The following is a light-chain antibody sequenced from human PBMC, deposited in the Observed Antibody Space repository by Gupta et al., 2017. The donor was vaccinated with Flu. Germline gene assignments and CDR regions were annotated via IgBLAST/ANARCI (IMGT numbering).Light chain of an antibody. CDR2: VNN. CDR1: SSNIGGHF. J-gene: IGLJ2*01. V-gene: IGLV1-47*01. CDR3: AAWDDRLSGFQV. Sequence: QSMPTQPPSQSGAPGQTVTCSCSGTSSNIGGHFVSWSHQLPGMAPQLLLYVNNQRASWVPDRFSGSRSGTSASLVIGGLRSEDEGRYYCAAWDDRLSGFQVFGGGTQLTVL.